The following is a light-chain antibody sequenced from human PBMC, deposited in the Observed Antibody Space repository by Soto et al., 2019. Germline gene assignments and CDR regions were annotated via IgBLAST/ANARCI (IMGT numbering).Light chain of an antibody. CDR2: DTS. V-gene: IGKV3-11*01. Sequence: EIVLTQSPGTLSLSPGERATLSCMASQSVSSYLAWYQQKPGQAPRLLIYDTSNRATGVPARFSGSGSGTDFTLTIRSLEPEDCAIYYCQQRQYWPPITFGQGTRLEIK. J-gene: IGKJ5*01. CDR1: QSVSSY. CDR3: QQRQYWPPIT.